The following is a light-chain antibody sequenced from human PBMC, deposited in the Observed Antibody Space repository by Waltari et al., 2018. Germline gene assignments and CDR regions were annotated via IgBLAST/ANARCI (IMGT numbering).Light chain of an antibody. J-gene: IGKJ1*01. CDR2: ATS. CDR3: QKYDRLPAT. V-gene: IGKV3-20*01. Sequence: SCRCRQNSDKYRVWYQHTRCQSYRPLLYATSTSATGIPDRFSGSGSGTEVSLTISRLEPEDFAVHYCQKYDRLPATFGQGTKVEIK. CDR1: QNSDKY.